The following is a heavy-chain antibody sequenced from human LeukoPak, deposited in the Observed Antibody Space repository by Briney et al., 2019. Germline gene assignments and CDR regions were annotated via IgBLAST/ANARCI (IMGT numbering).Heavy chain of an antibody. Sequence: GGSLRLSCAASGFTFSSYWMHWVRQAPGKGLVWVSRINSDGSSTSYADSVKGRFTISRDNAKNTLYLQMNSLRAEDTAVYYCARESSVVAHKDFDYWGQGTLVTVSS. CDR3: ARESSVVAHKDFDY. D-gene: IGHD2-15*01. CDR2: INSDGSST. J-gene: IGHJ4*02. CDR1: GFTFSSYW. V-gene: IGHV3-74*01.